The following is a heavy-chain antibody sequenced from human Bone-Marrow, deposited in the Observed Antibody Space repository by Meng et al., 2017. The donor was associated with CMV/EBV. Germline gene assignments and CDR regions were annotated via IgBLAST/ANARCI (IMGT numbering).Heavy chain of an antibody. V-gene: IGHV4-31*03. CDR2: IYYSGST. CDR1: GGSISSGGYY. CDR3: ARSNWNWLDP. D-gene: IGHD1-1*01. J-gene: IGHJ5*02. Sequence: SETLSLTCTVSGGSISSGGYYWSWIRQHPGKGLEWIGYIYYSGSTYYNPSLKSRVTISVDTSKNQFSLKLSSVTAADTAVYYCARSNWNWLDPWGQGTLVTVSS.